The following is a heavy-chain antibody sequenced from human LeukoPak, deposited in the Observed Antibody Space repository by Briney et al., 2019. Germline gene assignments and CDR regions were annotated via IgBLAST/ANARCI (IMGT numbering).Heavy chain of an antibody. J-gene: IGHJ6*02. D-gene: IGHD3-10*02. V-gene: IGHV4-31*03. Sequence: PSETLSLTCTVSGGSISSGGYYWSWIRQHPGKGLEWIGYIYYSGSTYYNPSLKSRVTISVDTSKNQFSLELSSVTAADTAVYYWGREDVESENGMDVWGQGTPVTVSS. CDR3: GREDVESENGMDV. CDR1: GGSISSGGYY. CDR2: IYYSGST.